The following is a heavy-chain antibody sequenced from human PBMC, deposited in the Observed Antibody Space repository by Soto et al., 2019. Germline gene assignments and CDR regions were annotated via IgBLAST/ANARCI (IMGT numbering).Heavy chain of an antibody. CDR3: AAIPYYDYIWGSYRRRNYYYYMDV. D-gene: IGHD3-16*02. V-gene: IGHV1-58*02. CDR1: GFTFTSSA. CDR2: IVVGSGNT. J-gene: IGHJ6*03. Sequence: SVKVSCKASGFTFTSSAMQWVRQARGQRLEWIGWIVVGSGNTNYAQKFQERVTITRDMSTSTAYMELSSLRSEDTAVYYCAAIPYYDYIWGSYRRRNYYYYMDVWGKGPTGTVSS.